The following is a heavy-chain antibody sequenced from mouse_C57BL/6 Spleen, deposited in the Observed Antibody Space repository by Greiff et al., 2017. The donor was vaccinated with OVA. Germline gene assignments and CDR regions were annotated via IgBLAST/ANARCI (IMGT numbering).Heavy chain of an antibody. D-gene: IGHD5-1-1*01. V-gene: IGHV5-16*01. CDR1: GFTFSDYY. J-gene: IGHJ1*03. Sequence: DVQLVESEGGLVQPGRSMKLSCTASGFTFSDYYMAWVRQVPEKGLEWVANINYDGSSTYYLDSLKSRFIISRDNAKNILYLQMSSLKSEDTATYYCARDAGVYPLYFDVWGTGTTVTVSS. CDR2: INYDGSST. CDR3: ARDAGVYPLYFDV.